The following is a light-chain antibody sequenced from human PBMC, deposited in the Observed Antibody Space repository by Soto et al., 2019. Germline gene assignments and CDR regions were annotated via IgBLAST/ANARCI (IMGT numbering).Light chain of an antibody. CDR3: CSYAGSNYV. CDR1: SSDVVGYNY. J-gene: IGLJ1*01. CDR2: DVS. Sequence: QSALTQPRSVSGSPGQSVTISCTGTSSDVVGYNYVSWYQQHPGKAPKLMIYDVSKRPSGVPDRFSGSKSGNTASLTISGLQAEDEADYYCCSYAGSNYVFGTGTKVTVL. V-gene: IGLV2-11*01.